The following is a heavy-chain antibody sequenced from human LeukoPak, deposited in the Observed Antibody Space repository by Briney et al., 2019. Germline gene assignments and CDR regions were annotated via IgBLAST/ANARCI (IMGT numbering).Heavy chain of an antibody. CDR3: AGRNYYDSSGPGF. D-gene: IGHD3-22*01. CDR1: GFTFSNYA. V-gene: IGHV3-23*01. CDR2: ISGSGGST. J-gene: IGHJ4*02. Sequence: GGSLRLSCAASGFTFSNYAMSWVRQAPGKGLEWVSGISGSGGSTYYADSVKGRFTISRDNPKNTLYLQMNSLRAEDTAVYYCAGRNYYDSSGPGFWGQGTLVTVSS.